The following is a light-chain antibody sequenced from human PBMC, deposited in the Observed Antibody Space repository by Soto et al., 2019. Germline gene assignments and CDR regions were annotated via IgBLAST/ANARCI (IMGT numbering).Light chain of an antibody. V-gene: IGKV1-5*03. CDR3: QQYNRASWT. Sequence: DILLTQSPSTLSSSAGDRVILSCRASQSISSWLAWYQQKPGKAPNLLIYRASTLNSGIPSRFSGSGSGTEFTLTISSLQPDDFATYYCQQYNRASWTFGQGTKVEIK. CDR1: QSISSW. CDR2: RAS. J-gene: IGKJ1*01.